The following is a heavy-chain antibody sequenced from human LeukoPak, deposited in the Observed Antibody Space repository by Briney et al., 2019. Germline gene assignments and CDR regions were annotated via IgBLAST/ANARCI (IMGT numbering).Heavy chain of an antibody. CDR3: ARGKYYYDSSGRGHRSAFDI. CDR2: INPNSGGT. V-gene: IGHV1-2*02. CDR1: GYTFTGYY. J-gene: IGHJ3*02. Sequence: ASVKVSCKASGYTFTGYYMHWVRQAPGKGLEWMGWINPNSGGTNYAQKFQGRVTMTRDTSISTAYMELSRLRSDDTAVYYCARGKYYYDSSGRGHRSAFDIWGQGTMVTVSS. D-gene: IGHD3-22*01.